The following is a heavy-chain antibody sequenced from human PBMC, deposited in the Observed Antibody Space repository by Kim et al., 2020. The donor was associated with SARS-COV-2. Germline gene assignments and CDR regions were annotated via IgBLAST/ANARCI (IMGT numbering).Heavy chain of an antibody. Sequence: GGSLRLSCAASGFTFSTYAMNWVRQAPGKGLEWVSSISRSTSGTYYAASVKGRFTISRDNSKNTLYLQMDSLRAEDTAAYYCAKSVKSDTAVAEYHHYG. V-gene: IGHV3-23*01. CDR1: GFTFSTYA. CDR2: ISRSTSGT. D-gene: IGHD5-18*01. CDR3: AKSVKSDTAVAEYHHYG. J-gene: IGHJ6*01.